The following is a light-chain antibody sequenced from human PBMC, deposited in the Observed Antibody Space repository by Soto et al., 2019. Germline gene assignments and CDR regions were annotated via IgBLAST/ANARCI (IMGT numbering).Light chain of an antibody. CDR2: SAS. J-gene: IGKJ1*01. CDR3: EQYGSSPRT. CDR1: QSIDSFY. V-gene: IGKV3-20*01. Sequence: EIVLTQSPGTLSLSPGERATLSCRASQSIDSFYLAWYKQKPGQAPRLLSYSASNRATGIPDRFSGSGSGTEFTLTIDRLEPEDFAVYYCEQYGSSPRTFGQGTKVDIK.